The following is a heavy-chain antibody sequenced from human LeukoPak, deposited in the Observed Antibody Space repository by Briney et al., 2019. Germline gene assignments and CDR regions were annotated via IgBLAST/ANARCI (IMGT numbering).Heavy chain of an antibody. V-gene: IGHV3-66*01. CDR2: IYSGGST. D-gene: IGHD5-12*01. CDR3: ASLAVATITGDY. Sequence: GGSLRLSCAASGFIVSSNYMSWVRQAPGKGLEWVSVIYSGGSTYYADSVKGRFTISRDNSKNTLYLQMNSLRAEDTAVYYCASLAVATITGDYWGQGTLVTVSS. J-gene: IGHJ4*02. CDR1: GFIVSSNY.